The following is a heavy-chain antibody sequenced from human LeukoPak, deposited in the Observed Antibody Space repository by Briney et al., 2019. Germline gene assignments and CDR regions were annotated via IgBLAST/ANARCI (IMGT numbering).Heavy chain of an antibody. CDR1: GGSFSGYY. CDR3: ARVRMRPRQVKYYFDF. J-gene: IGHJ4*02. D-gene: IGHD2-15*01. CDR2: INHSGST. Sequence: SETLSLTCAVYGGSFSGYYWSWIRQPPGKGLEWIGEINHSGSTNYNPSLKSRVTISVDTSKNQFSLKLSSVTAADTAVYYCARVRMRPRQVKYYFDFWGQGTLVTVSS. V-gene: IGHV4-34*01.